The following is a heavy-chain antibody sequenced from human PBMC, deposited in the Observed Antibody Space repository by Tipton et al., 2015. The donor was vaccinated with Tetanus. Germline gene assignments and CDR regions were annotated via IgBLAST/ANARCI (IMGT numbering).Heavy chain of an antibody. V-gene: IGHV1-69*01. J-gene: IGHJ6*02. CDR3: ARVGGYYSNYYSGMDV. D-gene: IGHD3-22*01. CDR2: IIPIFGTA. Sequence: LVQSGAEVKVSCKASGGTFSSYAISWVRQAPGQGLEWMGGIIPIFGTANYAQKFQGRVTITADESTSTAYMELSSLRSEYTAVYFFARVGGYYSNYYSGMDVWGQGSTVTVSS. CDR1: GGTFSSYA.